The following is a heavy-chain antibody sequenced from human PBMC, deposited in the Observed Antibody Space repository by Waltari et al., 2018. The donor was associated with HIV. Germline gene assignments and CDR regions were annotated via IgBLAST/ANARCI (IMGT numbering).Heavy chain of an antibody. Sequence: QVQVVESGGGVVQPGRSLRLSCAASGFTFRNYGFSWVRQAPGKGLEWVAVISYDGSNRYYADSVKGRFTISRDNSKNTLYLQMNNLRPEDAAVYYCAKDRIPRLDGDAFDIWGQGTMVTVSS. CDR2: ISYDGSNR. V-gene: IGHV3-30*18. J-gene: IGHJ3*02. CDR1: GFTFRNYG. CDR3: AKDRIPRLDGDAFDI. D-gene: IGHD3-16*01.